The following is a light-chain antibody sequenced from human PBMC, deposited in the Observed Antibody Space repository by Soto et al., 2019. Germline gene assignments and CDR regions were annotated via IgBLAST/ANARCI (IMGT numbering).Light chain of an antibody. CDR2: AAS. Sequence: DIQMTQSPSSLSASVGDRVSITCRASQGITRDSAWYQQKPGKAPKRLIYAASSLQSGVPSRFSGSGSWTEFTLTSASLQPEDFATYCCLQHNSYPYTFGQGTRLEIK. V-gene: IGKV1-17*01. CDR3: LQHNSYPYT. CDR1: QGITRD. J-gene: IGKJ2*01.